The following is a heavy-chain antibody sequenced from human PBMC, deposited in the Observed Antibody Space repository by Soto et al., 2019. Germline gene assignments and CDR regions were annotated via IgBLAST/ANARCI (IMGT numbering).Heavy chain of an antibody. CDR2: ISYDGILK. V-gene: IGHV3-30*03. CDR1: GFTFSAFG. Sequence: GGSLRLSCAVSGFTFSAFGMHWVRQAPGKGLEWVAIISYDGILKYYADSVKGRFTISRDNAKNSLYLQMNSLRAEDTAVYYCATLQGARSGSPFYYYYYYGMDVWGQGTTVTVSS. J-gene: IGHJ6*02. CDR3: ATLQGARSGSPFYYYYYYGMDV. D-gene: IGHD3-10*01.